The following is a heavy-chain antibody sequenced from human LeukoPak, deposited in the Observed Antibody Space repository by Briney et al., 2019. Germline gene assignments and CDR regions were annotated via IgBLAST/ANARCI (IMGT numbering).Heavy chain of an antibody. J-gene: IGHJ4*02. V-gene: IGHV1-69*04. D-gene: IGHD3-22*01. CDR3: ARDPPIDPNYYDSSGLLDY. Sequence: ASVKVSCKASGGTFSSYAISWVRQAPGQGLEWMGRIIPILGIANYAQKFQGRVTITADKSTSTAYMELSSLRSEDTAVYYCARDPPIDPNYYDSSGLLDYWGQGTLVTVSS. CDR1: GGTFSSYA. CDR2: IIPILGIA.